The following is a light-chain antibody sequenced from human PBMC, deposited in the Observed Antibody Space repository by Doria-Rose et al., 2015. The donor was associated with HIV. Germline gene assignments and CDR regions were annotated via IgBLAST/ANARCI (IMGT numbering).Light chain of an antibody. V-gene: IGKV1-39*01. J-gene: IGKJ4*01. CDR2: AAS. Sequence: DIQMTQSPSSLSASVGDRVNITCRASQSTGSFLNWYQQKPGTAPKLMIYAASSLHNGVPSRFSGSGSGTDFTLTISSLQPEDFATYFCQQSYSTPLTFGGGTKVEIK. CDR3: QQSYSTPLT. CDR1: QSTGSF.